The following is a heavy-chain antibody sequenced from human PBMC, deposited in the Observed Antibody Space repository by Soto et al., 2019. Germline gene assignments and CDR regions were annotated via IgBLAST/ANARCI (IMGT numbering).Heavy chain of an antibody. V-gene: IGHV1-18*01. CDR3: ARVMGADDYSNYEEPRNKYGMDV. J-gene: IGHJ6*02. D-gene: IGHD4-4*01. CDR2: IYAYNGNT. Sequence: ASVKVSCKASGYTFANYGISWGRQAPGQGLEWMGWIYAYNGNTDYAQIVQGRVTMTTDTSTSTAYMELSSLRSEDTAVYYCARVMGADDYSNYEEPRNKYGMDVWGQGTTVTVSS. CDR1: GYTFANYG.